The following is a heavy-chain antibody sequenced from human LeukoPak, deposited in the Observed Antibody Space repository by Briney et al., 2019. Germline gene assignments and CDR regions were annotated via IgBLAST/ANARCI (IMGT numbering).Heavy chain of an antibody. V-gene: IGHV3-74*01. J-gene: IGHJ5*02. Sequence: GGSLTLSCAASGFTFTNYWMHWVRQAPGKGLVWVSRTNSDGSSPNYADSVKGRFTISRDNAKNTLYLHMNSLRAEDTAVYYCAREKGRVVAATLAWLDPWGQETLVTVSS. CDR1: GFTFTNYW. CDR2: TNSDGSSP. CDR3: AREKGRVVAATLAWLDP. D-gene: IGHD2-15*01.